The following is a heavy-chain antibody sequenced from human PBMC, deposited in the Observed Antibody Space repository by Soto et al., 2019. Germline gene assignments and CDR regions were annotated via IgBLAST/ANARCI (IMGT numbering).Heavy chain of an antibody. V-gene: IGHV1-18*01. CDR1: GYTFSRYG. J-gene: IGHJ4*02. CDR2: ISAYNGNT. Sequence: GASVKVSCKASGYTFSRYGISWVRQAPGQGLEWMGWISAYNGNTNYAQKFQGRVTMTTDTSTSTAYMELRSLRSDDTAVYFCAREYYYGSCPTYLGQGTLVTVSS. CDR3: AREYYYGSCPTY. D-gene: IGHD3-10*01.